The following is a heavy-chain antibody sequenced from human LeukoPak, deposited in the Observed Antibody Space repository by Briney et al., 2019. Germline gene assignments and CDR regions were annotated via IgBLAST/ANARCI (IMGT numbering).Heavy chain of an antibody. CDR1: GFTFSSYS. V-gene: IGHV3-21*01. J-gene: IGHJ4*02. CDR3: ARGRYYDSSGYPRFDY. CDR2: ISSSSSYI. Sequence: PGGSLRLSCAASGFTFSSYSMNWVRQAPGKGLEWVSSISSSSSYIYYADSVKGRFTISRDNAKNSLYLQMNSLRAEDTAVYYCARGRYYDSSGYPRFDYWGQGTLVTVSS. D-gene: IGHD3-22*01.